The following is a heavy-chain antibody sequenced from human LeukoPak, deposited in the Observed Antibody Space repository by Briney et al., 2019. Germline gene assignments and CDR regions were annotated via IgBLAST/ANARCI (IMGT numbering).Heavy chain of an antibody. D-gene: IGHD3-9*01. CDR2: ITGRGTNT. CDR3: VIWGDYDVLTGYYVPDY. Sequence: SLRPSSVASGFTFTNYAMGWVSHVPGKGMEWVSAITGRGTNTSYANSLKGRFTISRDNSKNTVFLQMNSLRHEDTAIYYCVIWGDYDVLTGYYVPDYCSQGTLVTVSS. V-gene: IGHV3-23*01. J-gene: IGHJ4*02. CDR1: GFTFTNYA.